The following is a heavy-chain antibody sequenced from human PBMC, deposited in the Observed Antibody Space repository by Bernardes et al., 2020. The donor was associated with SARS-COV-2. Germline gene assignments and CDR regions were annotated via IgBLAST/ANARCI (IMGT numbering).Heavy chain of an antibody. CDR1: GGSISSSSYY. J-gene: IGHJ4*02. Sequence: SETLSLTCTVSGGSISSSSYYWGWIRQPPGKGLEWIGSIYYSGSTYYNPSLKSRVTISVDTSKNQFSLKLSSVTAADTAVYYCARVDTAMVSPAFDYWGQGTLVTVSS. V-gene: IGHV4-39*01. CDR3: ARVDTAMVSPAFDY. D-gene: IGHD5-18*01. CDR2: IYYSGST.